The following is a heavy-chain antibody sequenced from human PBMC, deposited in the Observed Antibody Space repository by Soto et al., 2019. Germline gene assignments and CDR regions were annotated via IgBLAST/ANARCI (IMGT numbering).Heavy chain of an antibody. CDR1: GGSFTYT. Sequence: QMHLVQSGAEVKKPGSSVKVSCKASGGSFTYTLSWVRQAPGQGLEWMGGIIPLFGTTNYAQKFQGRVTITADESTKTAYMELSTLRSEATGVYDCARLHIHGTYGMDVWGQGTTDTVSS. V-gene: IGHV1-69*01. J-gene: IGHJ6*02. CDR2: IIPLFGTT. CDR3: ARLHIHGTYGMDV.